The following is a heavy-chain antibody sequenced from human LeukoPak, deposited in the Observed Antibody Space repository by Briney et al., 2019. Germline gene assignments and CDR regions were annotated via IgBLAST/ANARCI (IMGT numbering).Heavy chain of an antibody. Sequence: GGSLRLSCAASGFTFATYAMSWVRQAPGKGLEWVSAISGSGSSTYYADSVRGRFTISRDNSKNTLYLQMNSLRAEDTAVYYCARAGKRIAARTYFDYWGQGTLVTVSS. CDR2: ISGSGSST. CDR3: ARAGKRIAARTYFDY. V-gene: IGHV3-23*01. D-gene: IGHD6-6*01. J-gene: IGHJ4*02. CDR1: GFTFATYA.